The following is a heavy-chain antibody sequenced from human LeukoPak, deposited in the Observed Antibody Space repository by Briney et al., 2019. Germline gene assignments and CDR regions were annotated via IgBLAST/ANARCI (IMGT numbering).Heavy chain of an antibody. CDR2: IYTSGST. J-gene: IGHJ4*02. CDR1: GGSISSGSYY. CDR3: ARDMHTGARYCSSTSCYWAY. D-gene: IGHD2-2*01. V-gene: IGHV4-61*02. Sequence: SETLSLTCTVSGGSISSGSYYWSWIRQPAGKGLEWIGRIYTSGSTNYNPSLKSRVTISVDTSKNQFSLKLSSVTAADTAVYYCARDMHTGARYCSSTSCYWAYWGQGTLVTVSS.